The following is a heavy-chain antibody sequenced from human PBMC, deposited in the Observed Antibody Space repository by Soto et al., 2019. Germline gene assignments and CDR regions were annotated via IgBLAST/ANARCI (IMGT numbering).Heavy chain of an antibody. Sequence: PGGSLRLSCAASGFTFSNAWMSWVRQAPGKGLEWVGRIKSKTDGETTDYAAPVKGRFTISRDDSKNTLYLQMNSLKTEDTAVYYCTTGYSSGWYYYYGMDVWGQGTTVTVSS. CDR3: TTGYSSGWYYYYGMDV. J-gene: IGHJ6*02. D-gene: IGHD6-19*01. CDR1: GFTFSNAW. V-gene: IGHV3-15*01. CDR2: IKSKTDGETT.